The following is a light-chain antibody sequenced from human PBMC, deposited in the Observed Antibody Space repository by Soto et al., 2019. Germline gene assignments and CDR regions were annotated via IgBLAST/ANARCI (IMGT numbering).Light chain of an antibody. CDR1: QSVSSNY. CDR3: QQYHMSPFT. J-gene: IGKJ3*01. V-gene: IGKV3-20*01. CDR2: GAS. Sequence: EIVLTQSPGMLSLSPGERATLSCRASQSVSSNYLGWYQRKPGQAPRLLIYGASSRATGIPGRFSGSGSGTDFTLTISRLEPEDSAVYFCQQYHMSPFTFGPGTKVDIK.